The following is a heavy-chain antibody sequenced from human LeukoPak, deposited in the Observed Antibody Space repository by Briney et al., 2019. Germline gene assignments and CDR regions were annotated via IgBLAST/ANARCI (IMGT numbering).Heavy chain of an antibody. CDR1: GVSFSGYF. J-gene: IGHJ4*02. CDR2: ISHTGNT. D-gene: IGHD5/OR15-5a*01. V-gene: IGHV4-34*01. CDR3: ARKTVSTGVDY. Sequence: KSSETLSLTCAVYGVSFSGYFWSWIRQPPGKGLEWIGEISHTGNTAYKSSLKSRVTISLDTSKNQFSLKLNSVTAADTAVYYCARKTVSTGVDYWGQGTLVTVSS.